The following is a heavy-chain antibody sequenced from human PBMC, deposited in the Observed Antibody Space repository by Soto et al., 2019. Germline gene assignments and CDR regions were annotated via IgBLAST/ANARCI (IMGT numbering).Heavy chain of an antibody. V-gene: IGHV4-31*03. J-gene: IGHJ6*04. CDR1: GGSMTTGDQY. CDR3: ARELPQRQGRNIEF. CDR2: INHRGSL. Sequence: SETLSLTCTVTGGSMTTGDQYWTWIRHRPGEGLEWFGYINHRGSLYYNPSLESRVSMSVDRSKNQFSLNLSSVTAAGTAVYYCARELPQRQGRNIEFWDRGTTGTVSS. D-gene: IGHD1-1*01.